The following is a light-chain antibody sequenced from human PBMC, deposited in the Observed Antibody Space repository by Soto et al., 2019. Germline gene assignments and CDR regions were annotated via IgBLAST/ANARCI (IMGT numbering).Light chain of an antibody. CDR2: VGTGGIVG. CDR1: SGYSNYK. Sequence: QPVLTQPPSASASLGASVTLTCTLSSGYSNYKVDWYQQRPGKGPRFVMRVGTGGIVGSKGDGIPDRFSVLGSGLNRYLTIENIQEEDESDYYCGADHGSGTYFVYVFGTGTKVPS. J-gene: IGLJ1*01. CDR3: GADHGSGTYFVYV. V-gene: IGLV9-49*01.